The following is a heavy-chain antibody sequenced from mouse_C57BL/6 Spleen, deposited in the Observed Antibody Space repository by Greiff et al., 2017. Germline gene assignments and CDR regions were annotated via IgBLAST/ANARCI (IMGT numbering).Heavy chain of an antibody. CDR1: GYTFTSYW. Sequence: QVQLQQPGAELAKPGASVKLSCTASGYTFTSYWMHWVKQRPGPGLAWIGYINPSSGYTKSNQKFKDKATLTADNTSSTAYMQLSSLTYRDTAVDYGAVGEGGYPFAYWGQGTLVTVSA. CDR3: AVGEGGYPFAY. D-gene: IGHD2-2*01. V-gene: IGHV1-7*01. J-gene: IGHJ3*01. CDR2: INPSSGYT.